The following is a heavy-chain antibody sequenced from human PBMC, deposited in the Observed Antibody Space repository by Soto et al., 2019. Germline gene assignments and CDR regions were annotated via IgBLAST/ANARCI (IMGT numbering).Heavy chain of an antibody. CDR1: GFTFSSYS. CDR2: ISSSSSYI. V-gene: IGHV3-21*01. CDR3: ARDPLENYYDSSGYFDY. Sequence: LRLSCAASGFTFSSYSMNWVRQAPGKGLEWVSSISSSSSYIYYADSVKGRFTISRDNAKNSLYLQMNSLRAEDTAVYYCARDPLENYYDSSGYFDYWGQGTLVTVSS. D-gene: IGHD3-22*01. J-gene: IGHJ4*02.